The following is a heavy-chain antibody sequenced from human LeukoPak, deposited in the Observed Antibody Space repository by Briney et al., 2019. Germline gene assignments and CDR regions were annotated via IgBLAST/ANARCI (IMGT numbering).Heavy chain of an antibody. CDR3: ARIPLKYYDILTGFWFDP. V-gene: IGHV5-51*01. D-gene: IGHD3-9*01. CDR1: GYSFTSYW. Sequence: GESLKISCKGSGYSFTSYWIGWARQMPGKGLEWMGIIYPGDSDTRYSPSFQGQVTISADKSISTAYLQWSSLKASDTAMYYCARIPLKYYDILTGFWFDPWGQGTLVTVSS. J-gene: IGHJ5*02. CDR2: IYPGDSDT.